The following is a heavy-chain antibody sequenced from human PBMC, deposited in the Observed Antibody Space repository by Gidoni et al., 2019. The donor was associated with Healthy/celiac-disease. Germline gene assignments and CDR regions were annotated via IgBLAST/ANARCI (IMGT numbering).Heavy chain of an antibody. CDR2: IYYSGST. Sequence: QLQLQESGPGLVKPSETLSLTCTVSGGSISSSSYYWGWIRQPPGKGLEWIGSIYYSGSTYYNPSLKSRVTISVDTSKNQFSLKLSSVTAADTAVYYCARRAVLRFLESEPRGYYYYGMDVWGQGTTVTVSS. V-gene: IGHV4-39*01. J-gene: IGHJ6*02. D-gene: IGHD3-3*01. CDR1: GGSISSSSYY. CDR3: ARRAVLRFLESEPRGYYYYGMDV.